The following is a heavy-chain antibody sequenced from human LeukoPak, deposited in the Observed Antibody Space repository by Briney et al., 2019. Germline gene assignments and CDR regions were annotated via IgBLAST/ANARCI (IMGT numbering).Heavy chain of an antibody. CDR1: GFMFRNFA. CDR2: ISGSGGST. Sequence: GGSLRLSCAASGFMFRNFAMSWVRQAPGKGLEWVSAISGSGGSTYYADSVKGRFTISRDNSKNTLYLQMNSLRAEDTAVYYCAKLTIGSSWYFPNFDYWGQGTLVTVSS. CDR3: AKLTIGSSWYFPNFDY. D-gene: IGHD6-13*01. J-gene: IGHJ4*02. V-gene: IGHV3-23*01.